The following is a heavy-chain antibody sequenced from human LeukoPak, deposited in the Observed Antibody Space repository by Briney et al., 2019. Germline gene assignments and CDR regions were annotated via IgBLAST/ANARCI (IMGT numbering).Heavy chain of an antibody. V-gene: IGHV3-23*01. D-gene: IGHD3-10*01. CDR1: GFPFSSHA. Sequence: PGGSLRLSCAASGFPFSSHAMSWVRQAPGKGLEWVSAISGSGGSTYYADSVKGRFTISRDNSKNTLYLQMNSLRAEDTAVYYCANSGPVAAMVLVLDYWGQGTLVTVSS. CDR2: ISGSGGST. J-gene: IGHJ4*02. CDR3: ANSGPVAAMVLVLDY.